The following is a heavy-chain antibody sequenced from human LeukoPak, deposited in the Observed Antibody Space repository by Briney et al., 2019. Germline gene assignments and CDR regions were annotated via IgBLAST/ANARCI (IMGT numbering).Heavy chain of an antibody. V-gene: IGHV3-30*18. CDR2: ISYDGSNK. CDR3: AKDRWIPDYSSSLIDY. D-gene: IGHD6-6*01. Sequence: GGSLRLSCAASGFTFSSYGMHWVRQAPGKGLEWVAVISYDGSNKYYADSVKGRFTISRDNSKNTLYLQMNSLRAEDTAVYYCAKDRWIPDYSSSLIDYWGQGTLVTVSS. CDR1: GFTFSSYG. J-gene: IGHJ4*02.